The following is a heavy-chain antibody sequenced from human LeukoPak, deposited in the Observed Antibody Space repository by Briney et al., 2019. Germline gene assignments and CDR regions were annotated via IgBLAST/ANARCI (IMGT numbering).Heavy chain of an antibody. J-gene: IGHJ5*02. CDR3: ARGGDGWYREINWFDP. V-gene: IGHV4-4*07. CDR2: IYSSGST. Sequence: SETLSLTCTVSSGSISSSYWNWIRQPAGKGLEWIGRIYSSGSTNYNPSLKSRVSMSTDTSKNHFSLKLTSVTAADTAVYYCARGGDGWYREINWFDPWGQGTLVTVSS. D-gene: IGHD6-19*01. CDR1: SGSISSSY.